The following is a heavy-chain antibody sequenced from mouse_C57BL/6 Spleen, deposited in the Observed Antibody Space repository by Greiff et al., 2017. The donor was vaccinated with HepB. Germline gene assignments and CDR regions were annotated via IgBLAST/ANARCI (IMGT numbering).Heavy chain of an antibody. CDR1: GYTFTSYW. J-gene: IGHJ4*01. CDR3: VLIDYDDPYAMDY. Sequence: QVQLQQPGAELVMPGASVKLSCKASGYTFTSYWMHWVKQRPGQGLEWIGEIDPSDSYTNYNQKFKGKSTLTVDKSSSTAYMQLSSLTSEDSAVYYCVLIDYDDPYAMDYWGQGTSVTVSS. CDR2: IDPSDSYT. D-gene: IGHD2-13*01. V-gene: IGHV1-69*01.